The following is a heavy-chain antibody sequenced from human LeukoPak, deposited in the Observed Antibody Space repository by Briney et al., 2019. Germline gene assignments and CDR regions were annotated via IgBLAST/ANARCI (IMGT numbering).Heavy chain of an antibody. CDR1: GGSISSYY. D-gene: IGHD3-10*01. Sequence: PSETLSLTRTVSGGSISSYYWGWIRQPAGKGLEWIGRIYTSGSTNYNPSLKSRVTMSVDTSKNQFSLKLSSVTAADTAVYYCARDGVRGLTFNWFDPWGQGTLVTVSS. CDR3: ARDGVRGLTFNWFDP. V-gene: IGHV4-4*07. CDR2: IYTSGST. J-gene: IGHJ5*02.